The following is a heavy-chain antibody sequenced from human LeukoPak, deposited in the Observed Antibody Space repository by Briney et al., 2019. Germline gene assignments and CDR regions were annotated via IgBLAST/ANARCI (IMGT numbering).Heavy chain of an antibody. CDR1: GFTFSSYW. CDR2: MNTDGSST. D-gene: IGHD6-19*01. V-gene: IGHV3-74*01. CDR3: AKYRPVAVAGTREYDY. J-gene: IGHJ4*02. Sequence: PGGSLRLSCAASGFTFSSYWMHRVRQAPGKGLVWVSRMNTDGSSTSYADSVKGRFTISGDNAKNTLYLQMNSLRSEDTAVYYCAKYRPVAVAGTREYDYWGQGTLVTVSS.